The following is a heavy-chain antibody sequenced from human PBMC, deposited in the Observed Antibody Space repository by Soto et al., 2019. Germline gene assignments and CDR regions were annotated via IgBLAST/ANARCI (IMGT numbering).Heavy chain of an antibody. CDR1: GFTFSSYG. CDR3: AKDLRIAAKGPYYYYYGMDV. Sequence: PGGSLRLSCAASGFTFSSYGMHWVRQAPGKGLEWVAVISYDGSNKYYADSVKGRFTISRDNSKNTLYLQMNSLRAEDTAVYYCAKDLRIAAKGPYYYYYGMDVWGQGTTVTVSS. D-gene: IGHD6-13*01. V-gene: IGHV3-30*18. CDR2: ISYDGSNK. J-gene: IGHJ6*02.